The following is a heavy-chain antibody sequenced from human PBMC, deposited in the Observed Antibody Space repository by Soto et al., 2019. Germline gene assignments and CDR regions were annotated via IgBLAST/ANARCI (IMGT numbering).Heavy chain of an antibody. V-gene: IGHV3-11*06. CDR3: ARDSSLAAGPDY. Sequence: SGGSLRLSCAASGFTFSDYYMSWIRQAPGKGLEWVSYISSSSSYTNYADSVKGRFTISRDNAKNSLYLQMNSLRAEDTAVYYCARDSSLAAGPDYWGQGTLVTVSS. J-gene: IGHJ4*02. D-gene: IGHD6-6*01. CDR2: ISSSSSYT. CDR1: GFTFSDYY.